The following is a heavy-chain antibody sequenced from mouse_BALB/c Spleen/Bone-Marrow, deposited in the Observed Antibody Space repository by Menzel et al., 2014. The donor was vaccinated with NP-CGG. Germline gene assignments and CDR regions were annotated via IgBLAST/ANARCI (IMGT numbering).Heavy chain of an antibody. CDR1: GYTFTSYW. V-gene: IGHV1-61*01. CDR2: IDPSDSET. Sequence: QVQLKQSGAELVRPGASVKLSCKASGYTFTSYWMNWVKQRPGQGPEWIGMIDPSDSETHYNQLFKDKATLTVDKSSSTDCMQLSSLTSEDSAVYYCARFYYYGSSTDYYAMDYRGQGTSVTGSS. CDR3: ARFYYYGSSTDYYAMDY. J-gene: IGHJ4*01. D-gene: IGHD1-1*01.